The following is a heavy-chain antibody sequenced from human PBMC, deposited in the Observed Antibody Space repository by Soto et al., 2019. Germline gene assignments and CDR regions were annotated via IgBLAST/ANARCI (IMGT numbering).Heavy chain of an antibody. CDR1: GASISSSSYY. V-gene: IGHV4-39*01. D-gene: IGHD6-13*01. J-gene: IGHJ5*01. Sequence: SETLSLTCTVSGASISSSSYYWGWIRQPPRKGLEWIGSIYYRGSTYYNPSLKSRVTVSVDTSKNQFSLKLSSVTAADTAVYYCARWSSSTWYADSWGQGALVTVSS. CDR3: ARWSSSTWYADS. CDR2: IYYRGST.